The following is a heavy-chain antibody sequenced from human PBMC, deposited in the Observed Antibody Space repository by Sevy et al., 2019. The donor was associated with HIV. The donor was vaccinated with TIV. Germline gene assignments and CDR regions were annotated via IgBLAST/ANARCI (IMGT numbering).Heavy chain of an antibody. J-gene: IGHJ6*02. CDR2: IFSGGRT. V-gene: IGHV3-53*01. CDR1: GFAVSDNC. CDR3: ARDRVVHNDYIFVAYYYGMDV. D-gene: IGHD4-4*01. Sequence: GGSLRLSCAVSGFAVSDNCMSWVRQSPGKGLEWVSLIFSGGRTSYADSVKGRFTVSRDNSRNTLYLQMDNLRAEDTATYYCARDRVVHNDYIFVAYYYGMDVWGQGTTVTVSS.